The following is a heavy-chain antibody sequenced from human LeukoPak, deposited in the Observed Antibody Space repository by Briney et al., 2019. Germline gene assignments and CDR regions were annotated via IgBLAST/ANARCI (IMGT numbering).Heavy chain of an antibody. Sequence: GASVKVSCKASGYTFTGYYMHWVRQAPGQGLEWMGWINPNSGGTNYAQKFQGRVTMTRDTSISTAYMELRSLRSDDTAVYYCARDSRPQWLRSGEAYNWFDPWGQGTLVTVSS. CDR2: INPNSGGT. J-gene: IGHJ5*02. CDR1: GYTFTGYY. D-gene: IGHD5-12*01. CDR3: ARDSRPQWLRSGEAYNWFDP. V-gene: IGHV1-2*02.